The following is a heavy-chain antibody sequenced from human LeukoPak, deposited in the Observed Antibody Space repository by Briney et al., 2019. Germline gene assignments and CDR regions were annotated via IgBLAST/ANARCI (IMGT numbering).Heavy chain of an antibody. CDR1: GFTLTSGA. CDR2: TVSRGTT. Sequence: GGSLRLSCVASGFTLTSGAMNWVRQAPGKGLEWVSATVSRGTTQYADSVKGRFTVSRDNSKNTMFLQMNSLRAEDTAAYYCARGSRGWPYYFDYWGQGTLVTVSS. J-gene: IGHJ4*02. CDR3: ARGSRGWPYYFDY. V-gene: IGHV3-23*01. D-gene: IGHD3-10*01.